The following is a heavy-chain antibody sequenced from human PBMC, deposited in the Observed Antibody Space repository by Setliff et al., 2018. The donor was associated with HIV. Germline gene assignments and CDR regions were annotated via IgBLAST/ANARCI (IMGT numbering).Heavy chain of an antibody. CDR3: ARAPCSGGSCAYWYFDL. J-gene: IGHJ2*01. V-gene: IGHV4-4*07. CDR2: ISISGYT. Sequence: SLTCTVSGGSVTSYYWSWIRQPAGKRLEWIGRISISGYTNFNPSLKSRVTISVDTSKNHFSLKLSSVTAADTAVYYCARAPCSGGSCAYWYFDLWGRGTLVTVSS. CDR1: GGSVTSYY. D-gene: IGHD2-15*01.